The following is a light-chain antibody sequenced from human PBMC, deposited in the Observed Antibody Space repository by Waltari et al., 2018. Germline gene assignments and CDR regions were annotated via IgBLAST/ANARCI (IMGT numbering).Light chain of an antibody. J-gene: IGLJ2*01. CDR1: ALPKQY. Sequence: SYELTQPPSVSVSPGETAQNACPGDALPKQYAHWDRQTPGQAPVVVLYKDTVRPSGIPERFSGSSSGTTVTLTISGVQAEDEADYYCLSADIGGTQGVFGGGTKLTVL. V-gene: IGLV3-25*03. CDR2: KDT. CDR3: LSADIGGTQGV.